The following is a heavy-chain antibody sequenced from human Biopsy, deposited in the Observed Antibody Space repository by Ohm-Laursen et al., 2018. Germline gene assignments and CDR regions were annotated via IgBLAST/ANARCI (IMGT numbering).Heavy chain of an antibody. Sequence: SLRLSCAASGFTFSGYGMHWVRQAPGKGLEWVAVIWYDGTDKFYADSVKGRVTISRDNSKNTLFLQMNNLRAEDTAVYYCARDRYYGSANYFGYYNMDVWGQGTTVTVSS. CDR3: ARDRYYGSANYFGYYNMDV. CDR1: GFTFSGYG. D-gene: IGHD3-10*01. V-gene: IGHV3-33*01. CDR2: IWYDGTDK. J-gene: IGHJ6*02.